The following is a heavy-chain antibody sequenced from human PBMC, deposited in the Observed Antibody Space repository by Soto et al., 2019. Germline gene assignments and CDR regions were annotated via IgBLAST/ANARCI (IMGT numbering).Heavy chain of an antibody. V-gene: IGHV3-33*01. CDR2: IWYDGSNK. Sequence: PGGSLRLSCAASGFTFSSYGMHWVRQAPGKGLEWVAVIWYDGSNKYYADSVKGRFTISRDNSKNTLYLQMNSLRAEDTAVYYCAREGGSYDFWNGYGMCVWGQGTTVTV. J-gene: IGHJ6*02. D-gene: IGHD3-3*01. CDR1: GFTFSSYG. CDR3: AREGGSYDFWNGYGMCV.